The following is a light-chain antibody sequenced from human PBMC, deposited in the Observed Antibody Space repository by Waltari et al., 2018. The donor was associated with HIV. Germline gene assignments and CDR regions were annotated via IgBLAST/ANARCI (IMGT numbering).Light chain of an antibody. CDR1: SSDVGSYNL. CDR2: EGS. Sequence: QSALTQPASVFGSPGQSITISCTGTSSDVGSYNLVSWYQQHPGKAPKLMIYEGSKRPSGVSSRFSVSKSGITASLTISVLQAEAEANYYCCSYAGSSTLYVFGTGTKVTVL. CDR3: CSYAGSSTLYV. J-gene: IGLJ1*01. V-gene: IGLV2-23*01.